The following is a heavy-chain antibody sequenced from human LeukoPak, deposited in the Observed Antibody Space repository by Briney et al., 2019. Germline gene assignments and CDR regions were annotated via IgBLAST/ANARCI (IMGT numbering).Heavy chain of an antibody. CDR3: ARDGDTMSGTYYYDMDV. J-gene: IGHJ6*03. CDR1: GFTFSSYE. D-gene: IGHD1-26*01. CDR2: ISSSSSYI. V-gene: IGHV3-21*01. Sequence: GGSLRLSCAASGFTFSSYEMNWVRQAPGKGLEWVSSISSSSSYIYYADSVKGRFTISRDNAKNSLYLQMNSLRAEDTAVYYCARDGDTMSGTYYYDMDVWGKGTTVTIS.